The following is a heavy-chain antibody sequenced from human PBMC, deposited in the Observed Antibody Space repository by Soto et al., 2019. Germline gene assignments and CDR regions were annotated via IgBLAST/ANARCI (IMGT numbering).Heavy chain of an antibody. V-gene: IGHV4-59*11. D-gene: IGHD6-19*01. J-gene: IGHJ4*02. CDR2: IFYSGST. Sequence: QVQLQESGPGLVKPSDTLSLTCTVSGGSISGHYWIWIRQPPGEGMEWIGYIFYSGSTTYNPSLKSRVTISVDTSKNQFYLRLSSVTAADTAVYYCARVGSSGWSPDYWGQGTLVTVSS. CDR1: GGSISGHY. CDR3: ARVGSSGWSPDY.